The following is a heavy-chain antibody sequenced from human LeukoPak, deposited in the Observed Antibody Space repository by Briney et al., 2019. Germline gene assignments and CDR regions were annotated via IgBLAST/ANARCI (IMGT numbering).Heavy chain of an antibody. V-gene: IGHV4-39*07. CDR1: GGSIRNNNYY. CDR3: ARGRGVTYP. Sequence: SETLSLTCSVSGGSIRNNNYYWGWIRQPPGKGLEWIGEINHSGSTNYNPSLKSRVTISVDTSKNQFSLKLSSVTAADTAVYYCARGRGVTYPWGQGTLVTVSS. D-gene: IGHD2-21*02. CDR2: INHSGST. J-gene: IGHJ5*02.